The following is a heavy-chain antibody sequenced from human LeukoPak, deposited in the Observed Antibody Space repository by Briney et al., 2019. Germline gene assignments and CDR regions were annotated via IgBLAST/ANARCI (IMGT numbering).Heavy chain of an antibody. Sequence: GESLKISCKGSGYSFTSYWIGWVRQMPGKGLEWMGIIYPGDSDTRYSPSFQGQVTISADKSISTAYLQWSSLKASGTAMYYCARSGTRYSSSWHFDYWGQGTLVTVSS. V-gene: IGHV5-51*01. CDR3: ARSGTRYSSSWHFDY. D-gene: IGHD6-13*01. CDR1: GYSFTSYW. J-gene: IGHJ4*02. CDR2: IYPGDSDT.